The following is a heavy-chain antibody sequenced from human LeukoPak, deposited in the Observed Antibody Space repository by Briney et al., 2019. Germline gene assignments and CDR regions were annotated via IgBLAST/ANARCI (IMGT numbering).Heavy chain of an antibody. D-gene: IGHD1-26*01. CDR3: ARYSGSLKGAFDI. CDR2: IYYSGST. Sequence: PSETLSPTCTVSGGSISSYYWSWIRQPPGKGLEWIGYIYYSGSTNYNPSLKSRVTISVDTSKNQFSLKLSSVTAADTAVYYCARYSGSLKGAFDIWGQGTMVTVSS. V-gene: IGHV4-59*01. J-gene: IGHJ3*02. CDR1: GGSISSYY.